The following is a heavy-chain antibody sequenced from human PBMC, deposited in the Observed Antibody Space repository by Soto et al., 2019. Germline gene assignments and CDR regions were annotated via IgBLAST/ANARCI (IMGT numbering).Heavy chain of an antibody. CDR3: AKNRRPNYFDSGDAFDI. CDR1: GFLFSTYA. V-gene: IGHV3-23*01. D-gene: IGHD3-22*01. CDR2: ISDSGSNT. Sequence: EVQMLESGGGLVQPGGSLRLSCAASGFLFSTYAVSWVRQAPGKGLEWVSVISDSGSNTYTADSVKGRFTITRDNSKDTLYLQMNSLRVDDTALDSCAKNRRPNYFDSGDAFDIWGQGTVVTVSS. J-gene: IGHJ3*02.